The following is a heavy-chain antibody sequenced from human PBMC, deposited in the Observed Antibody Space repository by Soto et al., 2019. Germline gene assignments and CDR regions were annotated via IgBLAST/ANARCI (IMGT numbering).Heavy chain of an antibody. Sequence: QVQLVQSGAEVKKPGASVKVSCKASGYTFTSYDINWVRQATGQGLEWMGWMNPNSGNTGYAQKFQGRVTMTRNTSISTAYMELSSLRSKDTAVYYCARYPKYCSSTSCYGDDYYYGMDVWGQGTTVTVSS. V-gene: IGHV1-8*01. J-gene: IGHJ6*02. D-gene: IGHD2-2*01. CDR1: GYTFTSYD. CDR3: ARYPKYCSSTSCYGDDYYYGMDV. CDR2: MNPNSGNT.